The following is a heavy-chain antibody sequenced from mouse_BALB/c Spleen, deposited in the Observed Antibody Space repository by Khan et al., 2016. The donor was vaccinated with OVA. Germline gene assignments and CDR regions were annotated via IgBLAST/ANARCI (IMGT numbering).Heavy chain of an antibody. CDR1: GFTFSTYA. CDR3: ARSPYGNFGY. J-gene: IGHJ3*02. CDR2: ISSDGVYT. D-gene: IGHD2-1*01. Sequence: EVELVESGGGLVKPGGSLKLSCEVSGFTFSTYAMSWVRQNSEKRLEWVASISSDGVYTFYLDSVKGRFTISRDNAKNTLYLEMSSLRSDDTAMFYCARSPYGNFGYWGQGTLVTVSA. V-gene: IGHV5-9-3*01.